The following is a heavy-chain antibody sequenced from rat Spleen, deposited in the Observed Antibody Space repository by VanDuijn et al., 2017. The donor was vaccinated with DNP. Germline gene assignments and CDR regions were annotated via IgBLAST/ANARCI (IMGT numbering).Heavy chain of an antibody. D-gene: IGHD1-4*01. CDR1: GFTFSDYY. CDR3: SRHILPLRVWDY. CDR2: ISYDGRSA. J-gene: IGHJ2*01. Sequence: EVQLVESGGDLVQPGRSLKLSCAASGFTFSDYYMAWVRQAPSKGLEWVAYISYDGRSAYNGDSVKGRFTISRDNAKSTLYLQMNSLRSEDMATYYCSRHILPLRVWDYWGQGVTVTVSS. V-gene: IGHV5-22*01.